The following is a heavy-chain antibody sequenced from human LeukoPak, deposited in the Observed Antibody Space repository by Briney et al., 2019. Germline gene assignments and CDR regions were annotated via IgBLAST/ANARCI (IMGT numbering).Heavy chain of an antibody. D-gene: IGHD3-9*01. V-gene: IGHV3-21*01. CDR2: ITSSGSNT. CDR3: ARVRLVTDY. CDR1: GFTFSSYC. Sequence: GGSLRLSCAASGFTFSSYCMNWVRQAPGKGLEWVSPITSSGSNTNYADSVKGRFTISRDNAKNSLYLQMNSLRAEDTAVYYCARVRLVTDYWGQGTLVTVSS. J-gene: IGHJ4*02.